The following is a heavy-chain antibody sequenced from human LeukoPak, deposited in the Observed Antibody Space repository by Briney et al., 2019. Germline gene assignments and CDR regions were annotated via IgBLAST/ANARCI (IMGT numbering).Heavy chain of an antibody. CDR3: ARVGSSWYLAGWFDP. Sequence: QPGRSLRLSCAASGFTFSSYAMHWVRQAPGKGLEWVAVISYDGSNKYYADSVKGRFTISRDNPKNTLYLQMNSLRAEDTAVYYCARVGSSWYLAGWFDPWGQGTLVTVSS. V-gene: IGHV3-30-3*01. CDR2: ISYDGSNK. D-gene: IGHD6-13*01. CDR1: GFTFSSYA. J-gene: IGHJ5*02.